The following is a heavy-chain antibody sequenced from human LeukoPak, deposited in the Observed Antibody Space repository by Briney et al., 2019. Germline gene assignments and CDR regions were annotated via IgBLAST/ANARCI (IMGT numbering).Heavy chain of an antibody. CDR3: ARGQPPGDYYGMDV. CDR1: GYTFTGYY. D-gene: IGHD7-27*01. CDR2: INPNSGGT. J-gene: IGHJ6*02. Sequence: ASVKVSCKASGYTFTGYYMHWVRQAPGQGIEWMGWINPNSGGTNYAQKFQGRVTMTRDTSISTAYMELSRLRSDDTAVYYCARGQPPGDYYGMDVWGQGTTVTVSS. V-gene: IGHV1-2*02.